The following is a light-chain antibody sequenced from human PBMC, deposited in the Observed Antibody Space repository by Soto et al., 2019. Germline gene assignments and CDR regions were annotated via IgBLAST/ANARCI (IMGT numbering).Light chain of an antibody. V-gene: IGKV3-20*01. CDR2: GAS. CDR1: QSISSSY. Sequence: EIVLTQSPGTLSLSPGERATLSCRASQSISSSYLAWYQQKPGQAPRLLIYGASTRATGLPDRFSDSGSGTDFTLTISRLEPEDFAVYYCQQYGSSQTFGQGTKVEIK. CDR3: QQYGSSQT. J-gene: IGKJ1*01.